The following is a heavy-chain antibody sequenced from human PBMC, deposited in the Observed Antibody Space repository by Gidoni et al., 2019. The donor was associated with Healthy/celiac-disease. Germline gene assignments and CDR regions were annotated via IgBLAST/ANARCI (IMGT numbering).Heavy chain of an antibody. J-gene: IGHJ4*02. D-gene: IGHD6-13*01. CDR2: IIPIFGTA. V-gene: IGHV1-69*01. CDR3: ARVWGYSSSRYYLDY. Sequence: QVQLVQSGAEVKKPGSSVKVSCKASGGTFSSYATSRVRQAPGQGLEWMGGIIPIFGTANYAQKCQGRVTITADESTSTAYMELSSLRSEDTAVYYCARVWGYSSSRYYLDYWGQGTLVTVSS. CDR1: GGTFSSYA.